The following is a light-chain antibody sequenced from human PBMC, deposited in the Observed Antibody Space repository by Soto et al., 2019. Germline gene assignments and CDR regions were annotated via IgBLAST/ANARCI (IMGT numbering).Light chain of an antibody. CDR1: QSVSSN. Sequence: EIVMTQSPATLSVSPGERATLSCRASQSVSSNLAWYQQKPGQAPGLLIYGASTRATGIPARFSGSVSGTEFTLTISSLQSEDFAVYYCQQYNNWPMYTFGQGTKLEIK. CDR2: GAS. J-gene: IGKJ2*01. V-gene: IGKV3-15*01. CDR3: QQYNNWPMYT.